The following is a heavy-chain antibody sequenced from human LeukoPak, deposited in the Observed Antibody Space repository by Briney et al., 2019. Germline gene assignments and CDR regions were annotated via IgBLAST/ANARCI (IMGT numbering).Heavy chain of an antibody. Sequence: SETLSLTCTVSGGSISSSSYYWGWIRQPPGKGLERIGSIYYSGSTYYNPSLKSRVTISVDTSKNQFSLKLSSVTAADTAVYYCASGTTILSANFDYWGQGTLVTVSS. CDR2: IYYSGST. J-gene: IGHJ4*02. CDR3: ASGTTILSANFDY. V-gene: IGHV4-39*01. D-gene: IGHD1-14*01. CDR1: GGSISSSSYY.